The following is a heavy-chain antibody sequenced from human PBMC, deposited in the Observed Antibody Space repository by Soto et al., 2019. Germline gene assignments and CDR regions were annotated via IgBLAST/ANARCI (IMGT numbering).Heavy chain of an antibody. V-gene: IGHV3-23*01. Sequence: EVQLLESGGGLVQPGGSLRLSCAASGFTFSSYAMSWVRQAPGKGLEWVSAISGSGSSTYYADSVKGRFTISRDNSKNTLYLQMNSLRAEDTAVYYCARPRVRRFDTPIGWFDYWGQGTLVTVSS. J-gene: IGHJ4*02. CDR1: GFTFSSYA. D-gene: IGHD5-18*01. CDR2: ISGSGSST. CDR3: ARPRVRRFDTPIGWFDY.